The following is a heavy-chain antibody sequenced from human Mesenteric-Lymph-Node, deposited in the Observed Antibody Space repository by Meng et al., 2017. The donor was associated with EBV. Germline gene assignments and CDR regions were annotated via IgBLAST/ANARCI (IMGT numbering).Heavy chain of an antibody. Sequence: QRTESGPGLGKPSETLSLTCTVSGDSVSSTRCYWSWIRQPPGRGLEWIGYIFNSGSTNYNPSLRSRATISVDTSRNQFSLWLKSVTAADTAIYYCARAGAYYDVLTGFDYWGQGTLVTVSS. J-gene: IGHJ4*02. V-gene: IGHV4-61*01. D-gene: IGHD3-9*01. CDR3: ARAGAYYDVLTGFDY. CDR1: GDSVSSTRCY. CDR2: IFNSGST.